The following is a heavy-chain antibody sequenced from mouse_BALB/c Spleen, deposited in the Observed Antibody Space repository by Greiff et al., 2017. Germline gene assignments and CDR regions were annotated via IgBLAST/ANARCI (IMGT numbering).Heavy chain of an antibody. D-gene: IGHD1-2*01. Sequence: EVQLQQSGPGLVKPSQSLSLTCSVTGYSITSGYYWNWIRQFPGNKLEWMGYISYDGSNNYNPSLKNRISITRDTSKNQFFLKLNSVTTEDTATYYCARALLRLDFDYWGQGTTLTVSS. V-gene: IGHV3-6*02. CDR2: ISYDGSN. J-gene: IGHJ2*01. CDR1: GYSITSGYY. CDR3: ARALLRLDFDY.